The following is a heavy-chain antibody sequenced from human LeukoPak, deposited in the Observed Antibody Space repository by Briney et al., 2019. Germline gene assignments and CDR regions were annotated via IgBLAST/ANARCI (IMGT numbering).Heavy chain of an antibody. D-gene: IGHD3-3*01. J-gene: IGHJ4*02. CDR2: ISWNSGSI. CDR3: ARTYYDFWSGYFDY. Sequence: GGSLRLSCAASGFTFDDYAMHWVRQAPGKGLEWVSGISWNSGSIGYADSVKGRFTISRDNAKNSLYLQMNSLRAEDMALYYCARTYYDFWSGYFDYWGQGTLVTVSS. V-gene: IGHV3-9*03. CDR1: GFTFDDYA.